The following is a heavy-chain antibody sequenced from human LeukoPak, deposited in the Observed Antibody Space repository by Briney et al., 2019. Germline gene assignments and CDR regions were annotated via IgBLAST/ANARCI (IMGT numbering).Heavy chain of an antibody. D-gene: IGHD3-16*01. Sequence: ASLKVSCKASGYTFTSYGISWVRQAPGQGLEWMGWLSTDNGDTNYAQKLQGRVTMTTDTSTTTAHMELRSLRSDDTAVYYCARHGGVGPKRDYFDYWGPGTLVTVSS. CDR2: LSTDNGDT. CDR3: ARHGGVGPKRDYFDY. V-gene: IGHV1-18*01. J-gene: IGHJ4*02. CDR1: GYTFTSYG.